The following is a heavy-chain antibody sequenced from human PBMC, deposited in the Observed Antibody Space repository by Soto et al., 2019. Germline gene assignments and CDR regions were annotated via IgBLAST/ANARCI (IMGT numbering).Heavy chain of an antibody. J-gene: IGHJ4*02. CDR1: GFTLSSYV. V-gene: IGHV3-23*01. CDR2: ISGSGYNT. CDR3: ANSVDQQPKTLSSLDD. Sequence: GGSLRLCCAASGFTLSSYVMCWVRQAPGKGLEWVSSISGSGYNTYYADSVKGRFTISRDNSKNTLYLQMNSLRVEDTAAYYCANSVDQQPKTLSSLDDWGQGTPVT. D-gene: IGHD6-13*01.